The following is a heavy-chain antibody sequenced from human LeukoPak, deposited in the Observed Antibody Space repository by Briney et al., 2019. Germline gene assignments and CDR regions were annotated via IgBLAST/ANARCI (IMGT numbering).Heavy chain of an antibody. CDR3: ASSSNFYYYYMDV. J-gene: IGHJ6*03. CDR1: GGSISSYF. CDR2: IYSNGIT. V-gene: IGHV4-4*07. Sequence: SETLSLTRTVSGGSISSYFWTWIRQPAGKGLEWIGRIYSNGITNYNPSLKSRVTMSIDTSKKEFSLKLSSVTAADTAIYYCASSSNFYYYYMDVWGKGTTVTVSS.